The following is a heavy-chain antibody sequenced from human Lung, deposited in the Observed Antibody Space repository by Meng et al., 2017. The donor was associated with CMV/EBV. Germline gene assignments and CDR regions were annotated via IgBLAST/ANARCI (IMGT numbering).Heavy chain of an antibody. CDR1: GFTFNRYV. D-gene: IGHD5/OR15-5a*01. CDR3: ARAASTWAYYFDY. V-gene: IGHV3-23*01. J-gene: IGHJ4*02. Sequence: CAASGFTFNRYVMTWVRQGPGKGLEWASAISDRGGSTYYADSVKGRFTVSRDNSKSTLYLQMSSLSAEDTAVYYCARAASTWAYYFDYWGQGTLVTVSS. CDR2: ISDRGGST.